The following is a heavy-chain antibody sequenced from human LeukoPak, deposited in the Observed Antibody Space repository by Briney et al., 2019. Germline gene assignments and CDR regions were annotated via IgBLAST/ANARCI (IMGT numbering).Heavy chain of an antibody. CDR2: ISYSGSP. Sequence: WETLSLTCSVSGGSISSDYWSWIRQPPGKGLQWIAFISYSGSPDYNPSLKSRVTISIDTSKNHFSLKLTSVTSADTAVYYCARGGASSRYFDFWGQGTLVTVSS. CDR1: GGSISSDY. V-gene: IGHV4-59*01. D-gene: IGHD6-13*01. CDR3: ARGGASSRYFDF. J-gene: IGHJ4*02.